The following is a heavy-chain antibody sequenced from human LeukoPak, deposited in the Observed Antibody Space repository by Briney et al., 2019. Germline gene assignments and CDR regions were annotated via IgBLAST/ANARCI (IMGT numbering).Heavy chain of an antibody. Sequence: GGSLRLSCAASGFTFSDYYMSWIRQAPGKGLEWVSYISSSGSTIYYADSVKGRFTISRDNAKNSLYLQMNSLRAEDTAVYYCARLSAYYYDSSGYYPPWGFGAFDIWGQGTMVTVSS. CDR2: ISSSGSTI. CDR3: ARLSAYYYDSSGYYPPWGFGAFDI. V-gene: IGHV3-11*01. J-gene: IGHJ3*02. D-gene: IGHD3-22*01. CDR1: GFTFSDYY.